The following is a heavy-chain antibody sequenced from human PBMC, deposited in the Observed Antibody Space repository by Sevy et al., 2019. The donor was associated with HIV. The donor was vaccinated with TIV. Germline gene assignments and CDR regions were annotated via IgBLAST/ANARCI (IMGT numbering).Heavy chain of an antibody. J-gene: IGHJ4*02. CDR3: AKEVVKYYYGSASTFDY. V-gene: IGHV3-23*01. CDR2: IRGSGGST. Sequence: GGSLRLSCAASGFTFSSYAMSWVRQAPGKGLEWVSAIRGSGGSTYYADSVKGRFTISRDNSKNTLYLQMNSLRAEDMAVYYCAKEVVKYYYGSASTFDYWGQGTLVTVSS. D-gene: IGHD3-10*01. CDR1: GFTFSSYA.